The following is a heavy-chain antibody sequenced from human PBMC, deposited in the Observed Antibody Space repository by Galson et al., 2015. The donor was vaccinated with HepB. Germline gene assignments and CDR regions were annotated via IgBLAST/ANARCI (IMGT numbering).Heavy chain of an antibody. CDR2: LYYSGSA. J-gene: IGHJ5*02. V-gene: IGHV4-39*01. D-gene: IGHD3-22*01. CDR1: GGSISSSSYY. CDR3: ARHAFSLDSSGFRLNWFDP. Sequence: ETLSLTCTVSGGSISSSSYYWGWIRQPPGKGLEWIGSLYYSGSAYYKSSLKSRVTISIDTSKNQFSLKLNSVTAADAAVYYCARHAFSLDSSGFRLNWFDPWGQGTLVTVSS.